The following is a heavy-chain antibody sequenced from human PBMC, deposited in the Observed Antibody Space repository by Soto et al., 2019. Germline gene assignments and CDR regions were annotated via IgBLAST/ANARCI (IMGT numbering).Heavy chain of an antibody. J-gene: IGHJ4*02. CDR2: IYSGGST. CDR1: GFTVSTNY. D-gene: IGHD2-15*01. V-gene: IGHV3-53*02. Sequence: EVQLVETGGALIQPGGSLRLSCAASGFTVSTNYMSWVRQAPGKGLEWVSIIYSGGSTYYGDSVNGRFTIYRDNSKNRLYLQMNSLKAEETAVYYCAREGGGVYCSGGSCYGRYFDYWGQGTLGTVS. CDR3: AREGGGVYCSGGSCYGRYFDY.